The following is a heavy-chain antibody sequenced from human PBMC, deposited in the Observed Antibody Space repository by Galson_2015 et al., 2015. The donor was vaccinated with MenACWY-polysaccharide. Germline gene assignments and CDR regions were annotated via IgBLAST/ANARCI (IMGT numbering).Heavy chain of an antibody. Sequence: CAISGDSVPSNSADWNWIRQSPSRGLEWLGRTYHRSKWYNDYAVSVKSRITINPDTSKNQFSLHLNSVTPEDTAVYYCARVRGGSHNWVDPWGQGTLVTVSS. CDR2: TYHRSKWYN. V-gene: IGHV6-1*01. CDR1: GDSVPSNSAD. D-gene: IGHD2-15*01. J-gene: IGHJ5*02. CDR3: ARVRGGSHNWVDP.